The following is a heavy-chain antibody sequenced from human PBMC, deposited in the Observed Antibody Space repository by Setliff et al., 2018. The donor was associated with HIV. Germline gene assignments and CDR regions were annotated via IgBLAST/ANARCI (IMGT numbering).Heavy chain of an antibody. CDR3: ARRGIAAAGSDS. V-gene: IGHV4-61*01. CDR2: IYYSGST. D-gene: IGHD6-13*01. Sequence: PSETLSLTCTVSGDSVSSRSYYWSWIRQPPGKGLEWIGYIYYSGSTNYNPSLKSRVTISVDTSKNQVSLKLSSVTASDTAVYYCARRGIAAAGSDSWGQGTLVTVSS. J-gene: IGHJ4*02. CDR1: GDSVSSRSYY.